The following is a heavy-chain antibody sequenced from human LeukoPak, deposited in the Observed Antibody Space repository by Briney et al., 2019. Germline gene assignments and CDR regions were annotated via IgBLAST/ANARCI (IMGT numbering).Heavy chain of an antibody. CDR1: GYTFIHYW. CDR2: IDPSDSYT. CDR3: ARHGPTYFYDSSGVFDV. V-gene: IGHV5-10-1*01. Sequence: GESLKISCQTSGYTFIHYWISWVRQVPGKGLEWMGRIDPSDSYTNYEPPFQGHITISADRSLNTSYLQWSGLKASDTAMYFCARHGPTYFYDSSGVFDVWGRGTMVIVSS. J-gene: IGHJ3*01. D-gene: IGHD3-22*01.